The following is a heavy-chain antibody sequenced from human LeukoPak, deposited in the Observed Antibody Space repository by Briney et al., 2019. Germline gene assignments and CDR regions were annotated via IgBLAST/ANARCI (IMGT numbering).Heavy chain of an antibody. CDR1: GGSFSTYY. J-gene: IGHJ5*02. CDR2: IYSGGST. CDR3: ARREAVTGTPRAWFDP. D-gene: IGHD6-19*01. V-gene: IGHV4-59*08. Sequence: SETLSLTCTVSGGSFSTYYWTWIQQPPGKGLEWIGYIYSGGSTNYNPSLKSRVTISLDTSKTQFSLKLTSVTAADTAVYYCARREAVTGTPRAWFDPWGQGTLVTVSS.